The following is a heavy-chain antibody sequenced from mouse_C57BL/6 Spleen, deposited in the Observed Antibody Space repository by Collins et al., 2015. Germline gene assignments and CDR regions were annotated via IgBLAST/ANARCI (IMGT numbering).Heavy chain of an antibody. CDR1: GYSFTSYY. J-gene: IGHJ2*01. CDR2: IYPGSGNT. CDR3: ARSHSNYFDY. D-gene: IGHD2-5*01. Sequence: QVQLQQSGPELVKPGASVKISCKASGYSFTSYYIHWVKQRPGQGLEWIGWIYPGSGNTKYNEKFKGKATLTADTSSSTAYMQLSSLTSEDSAVYYCARSHSNYFDYWGQGTTLTVSS. V-gene: IGHV1-66*01.